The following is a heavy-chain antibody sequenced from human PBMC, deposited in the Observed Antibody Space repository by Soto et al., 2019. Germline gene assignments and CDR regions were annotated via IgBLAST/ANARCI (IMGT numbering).Heavy chain of an antibody. CDR2: ISAYNGNT. CDR1: GYTFTSYG. Sequence: ASVNVSCKASGYTFTSYGISWVRQAPGQGLEWMGWISAYNGNTKYAQKLQGRVTITADESTSTAYMELSSLRSEDTAVYCCARDKDRLQLGGNYYYIMDVWGQGTTVTVSS. CDR3: ARDKDRLQLGGNYYYIMDV. V-gene: IGHV1-18*01. J-gene: IGHJ6*02. D-gene: IGHD5-12*01.